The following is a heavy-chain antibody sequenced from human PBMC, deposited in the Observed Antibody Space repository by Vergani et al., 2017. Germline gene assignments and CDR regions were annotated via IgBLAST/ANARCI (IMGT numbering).Heavy chain of an antibody. CDR3: AKHVIGLGMYY. CDR2: IQFDGSNK. J-gene: IGHJ4*02. D-gene: IGHD3-16*01. V-gene: IGHV3-30*02. Sequence: QVQLVESGGGVVQPGGSLRLSCATSGFTLSNYDMQWIRQGPGKGLEFVAFIQFDGSNKYYADSVKGRFTLSRDFSKYTLYLQMNSLRTDDTATYYCAKHVIGLGMYYWCQG. CDR1: GFTLSNYD.